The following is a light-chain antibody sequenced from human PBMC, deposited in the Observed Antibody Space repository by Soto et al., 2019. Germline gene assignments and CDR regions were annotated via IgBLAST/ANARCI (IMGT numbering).Light chain of an antibody. CDR1: HDIGNS. J-gene: IGKJ3*01. V-gene: IGKV1-33*01. CDR3: QKSDHHPL. CDR2: DAY. Sequence: DLQMTQSPPSLSASVGDRVTITCQASHDIGNSLNWYQDKPGQAPKLVIYDAYNLETGVPSTFSGNGYGTDFTFTISSLRPEDIATYYCQKSDHHPLFGPGTRVDMK.